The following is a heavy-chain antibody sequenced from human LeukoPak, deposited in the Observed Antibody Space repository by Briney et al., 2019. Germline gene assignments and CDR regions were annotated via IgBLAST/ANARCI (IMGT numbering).Heavy chain of an antibody. CDR3: AKDNSHWLFDY. D-gene: IGHD1-1*01. CDR2: ISSTGNIK. Sequence: GGSLRLSCAASGSSFSSTSMHWVRQAPGKGLEWVAVISSTGNIKNFADSVKGRFTISRDNSKNTLYLQMNTLRAEDTSFYYCAKDNSHWLFDYWGRGTLVTVSS. V-gene: IGHV3-30-3*01. CDR1: GSSFSSTS. J-gene: IGHJ4*02.